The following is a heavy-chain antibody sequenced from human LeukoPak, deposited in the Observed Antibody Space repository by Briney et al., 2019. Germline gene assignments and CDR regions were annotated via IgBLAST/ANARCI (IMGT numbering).Heavy chain of an antibody. D-gene: IGHD6-13*01. Sequence: GGSLRLSCAASGITFSSYWMHWVRQAPGKGLVWVSRINSDGSSTGYADSVKGRFTISRDNARNTLYLQMNSLRAEDTAVYYCGRIIAAAGTPDWGQGTLVTVSS. J-gene: IGHJ4*02. CDR1: GITFSSYW. V-gene: IGHV3-74*01. CDR3: GRIIAAAGTPD. CDR2: INSDGSST.